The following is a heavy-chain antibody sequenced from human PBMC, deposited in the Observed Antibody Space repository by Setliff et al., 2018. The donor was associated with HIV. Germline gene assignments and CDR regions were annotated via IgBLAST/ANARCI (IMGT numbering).Heavy chain of an antibody. Sequence: SETLSLTCDVSGDSIEGVGFSWSWLRQPAGKTLEWIGRVQSNGDTNYNPSLKSRVTISRDTSRNRFSLKLASLSAADTAVYYCARQGSWLDSWGQGTLVTVSS. CDR3: ARQGSWLDS. D-gene: IGHD2-15*01. CDR2: VQSNGDT. CDR1: GDSIEGVGFS. V-gene: IGHV4-61*02. J-gene: IGHJ5*01.